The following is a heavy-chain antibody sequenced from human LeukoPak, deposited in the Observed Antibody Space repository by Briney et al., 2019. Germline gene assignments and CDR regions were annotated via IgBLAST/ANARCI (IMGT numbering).Heavy chain of an antibody. J-gene: IGHJ6*02. CDR1: GFTFSNAW. D-gene: IGHD2-21*02. V-gene: IGHV3-7*01. CDR2: IKQDGSEK. Sequence: GGSLRLSCAASGFTFSNAWMSWVRQAPGKGLEWVANIKQDGSEKYYVDSVKGRFTISRDNAKNSLYLQMNSLRAEDTAVYYCAKCGGDLYYYYGMDVWGQGTTVTVSS. CDR3: AKCGGDLYYYYGMDV.